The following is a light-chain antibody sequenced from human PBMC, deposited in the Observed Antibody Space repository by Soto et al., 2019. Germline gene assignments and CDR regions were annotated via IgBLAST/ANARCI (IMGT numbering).Light chain of an antibody. CDR1: QSVSSSY. CDR3: HQYGSSPRT. V-gene: IGKV3-20*01. CDR2: AAS. J-gene: IGKJ1*01. Sequence: IVLTQSPASLSVSPGERATLSCGASQSVSSSYLAWYQQKPGQAPRLLIYAASRRATGIPDRFSGSGSGTDFTLTISRLEPEDFAVYYCHQYGSSPRTFGQGTKVDIK.